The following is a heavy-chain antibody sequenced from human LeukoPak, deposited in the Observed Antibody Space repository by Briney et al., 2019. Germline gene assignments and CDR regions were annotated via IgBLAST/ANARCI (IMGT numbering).Heavy chain of an antibody. Sequence: GGSLRLSCAPSGFTFSSYSMNWVRQAPGKGLEWVSSISSSSSYIYYADSVKGRFTISRDNAKNSLYLKMNSLRAEDTAVYYCARGKYCSGGSCSQYYYYYGMDVWGQGTTVTVSS. D-gene: IGHD2-15*01. V-gene: IGHV3-21*01. CDR2: ISSSSSYI. CDR1: GFTFSSYS. J-gene: IGHJ6*02. CDR3: ARGKYCSGGSCSQYYYYYGMDV.